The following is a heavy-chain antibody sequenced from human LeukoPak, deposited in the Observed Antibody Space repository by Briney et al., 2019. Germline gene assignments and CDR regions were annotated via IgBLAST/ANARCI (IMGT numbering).Heavy chain of an antibody. CDR2: IKQDGSEK. J-gene: IGHJ4*02. V-gene: IGHV3-7*05. CDR3: ASQKNGASDY. CDR1: RFTFSNYW. Sequence: PWGSLRLSCAASRFTFSNYWMSWVRQAPGKGLEWLTNIKQDGSEKYYVDSVKGRFTISRDNAKNSLYLQMNSLRAEDTAVYYCASQKNGASDYWGQGTLVTVSS. D-gene: IGHD1-1*01.